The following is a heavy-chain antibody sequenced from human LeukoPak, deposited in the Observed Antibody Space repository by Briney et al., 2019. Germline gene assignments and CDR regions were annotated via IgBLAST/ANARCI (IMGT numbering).Heavy chain of an antibody. J-gene: IGHJ5*02. CDR3: ARAVIVGAISFDP. D-gene: IGHD1-26*01. CDR2: ISPNSGGT. V-gene: IGHV1-2*02. CDR1: GYTFTGYY. Sequence: GASVKVSCKASGYTFTGYYMHWVRQAPGQGLEWMGWISPNSGGTNYAQKFQGRVTMTRDTSISTAYMELSRLRSDDTAVYYCARAVIVGAISFDPWGQGTLVTVSS.